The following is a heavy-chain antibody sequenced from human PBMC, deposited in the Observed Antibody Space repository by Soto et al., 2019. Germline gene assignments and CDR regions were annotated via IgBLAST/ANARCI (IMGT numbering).Heavy chain of an antibody. Sequence: ASVKVSCKASGYTFTGYYMHWVRQAPGQGLEWMGWINPNSGGTNYAQKFQGWVTMTRDTSISTAYMELSRLRSDDTAMYYCARDIYLNSSWYDGVYYYYGMDVWGQGTTVTVSS. J-gene: IGHJ6*02. CDR2: INPNSGGT. CDR3: ARDIYLNSSWYDGVYYYYGMDV. V-gene: IGHV1-2*04. D-gene: IGHD6-13*01. CDR1: GYTFTGYY.